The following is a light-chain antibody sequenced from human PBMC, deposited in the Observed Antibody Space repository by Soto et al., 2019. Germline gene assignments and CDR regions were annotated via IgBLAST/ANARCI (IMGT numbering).Light chain of an antibody. CDR3: QQSNNWPRT. Sequence: EIVMTQSPATLSVSPGERATLSCRASQSVSSNLAWYQQKPCQAPRLLIYGASTRATGIPARFSGSGSGTEFPLTISSLQSEDFAVYYCQQSNNWPRTFGQGTKVEIK. V-gene: IGKV3-15*01. J-gene: IGKJ1*01. CDR2: GAS. CDR1: QSVSSN.